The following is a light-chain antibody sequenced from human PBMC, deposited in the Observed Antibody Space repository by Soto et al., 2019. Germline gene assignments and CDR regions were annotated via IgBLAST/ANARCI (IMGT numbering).Light chain of an antibody. CDR1: SSDVGGYNY. Sequence: QSALTKPASVSGSPGQSITISCTGTSSDVGGYNYVSWYQQHPGKAPKLMIYEVSNRPSGVSNRFSGSKSGNTASLTISGLQAEDEADYYCSSYTTISTLEVFGGGTQLTVL. V-gene: IGLV2-14*01. CDR2: EVS. CDR3: SSYTTISTLEV. J-gene: IGLJ3*02.